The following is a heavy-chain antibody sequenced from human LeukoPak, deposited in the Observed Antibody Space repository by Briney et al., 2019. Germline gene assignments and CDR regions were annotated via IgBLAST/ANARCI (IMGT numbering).Heavy chain of an antibody. CDR3: ARDRRDYVWGSYRYTYQV. V-gene: IGHV3-33*01. Sequence: PGRSLRLSCAASGFTFSSYGMRWVRQAPGKGLEWVAVIWYDGSNKYYADSVKGRFTISRDNSKNTLYLQMNSLRAEDTAVYYCARDRRDYVWGSYRYTYQVWGQGTLVTVSS. D-gene: IGHD3-16*02. CDR1: GFTFSSYG. CDR2: IWYDGSNK. J-gene: IGHJ4*02.